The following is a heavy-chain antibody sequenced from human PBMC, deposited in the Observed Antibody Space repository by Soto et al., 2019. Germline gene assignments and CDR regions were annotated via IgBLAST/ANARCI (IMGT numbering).Heavy chain of an antibody. CDR2: MNPNSGNT. CDR1: GYTFTSYD. J-gene: IGHJ4*02. D-gene: IGHD2-15*01. V-gene: IGHV1-8*01. Sequence: ASVKVSCKASGYTFTSYDINWVRQATGQGLEWMGWMNPNSGNTGYAQKCQGRVTMTRNTSISTADMELSSLRSEETAVYYCARGLGYCSGGSCYSGTDFDYWGQGTLVTVSS. CDR3: ARGLGYCSGGSCYSGTDFDY.